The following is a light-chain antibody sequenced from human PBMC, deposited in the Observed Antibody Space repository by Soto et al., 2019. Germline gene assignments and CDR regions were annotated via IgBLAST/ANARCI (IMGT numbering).Light chain of an antibody. V-gene: IGLV1-40*01. CDR3: LSYDRSLSAWV. Sequence: QSALTQPPSVSGAPGQRVTLSCTGTSSNIGAGYDVNWFQQLPGTAPKLLIYGSSNRPSGVPDRFSGSKSGTSASLAITGLQAEDEADYHCLSYDRSLSAWVFGGGTQLTVL. CDR1: SSNIGAGYD. J-gene: IGLJ3*02. CDR2: GSS.